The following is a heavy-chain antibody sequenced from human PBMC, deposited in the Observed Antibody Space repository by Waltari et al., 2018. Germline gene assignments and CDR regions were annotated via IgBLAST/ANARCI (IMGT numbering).Heavy chain of an antibody. Sequence: QLHLQLSGPGLVKPSETLSLTCAVSGTSVTTTNYFWGWLRQPPGQGLEWIGRIYFTGKTAYNRSIMSLDDISRDPSTNQFSLNLRSVTAADTAVYYCARGIWQQLSHFDSWGQGTLVTVSS. CDR3: ARGIWQQLSHFDS. CDR2: IYFTGKT. J-gene: IGHJ4*02. CDR1: GTSVTTTNYF. D-gene: IGHD6-13*01. V-gene: IGHV4-39*01.